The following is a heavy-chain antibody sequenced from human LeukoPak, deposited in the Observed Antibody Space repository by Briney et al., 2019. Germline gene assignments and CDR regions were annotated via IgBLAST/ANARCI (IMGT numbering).Heavy chain of an antibody. CDR1: GFTFDDYA. D-gene: IGHD6-13*01. V-gene: IGHV3-43D*03. Sequence: GGSLRLSCAASGFTFDDYAMHWVRQAPGKGLEWVSLISWDGGSTYYADSVKGRFTISRDNSKNSLYLQMNSLRAEDTAVYYCARDRGITGRKWFDPWGQGTLVTVSS. CDR3: ARDRGITGRKWFDP. J-gene: IGHJ5*02. CDR2: ISWDGGST.